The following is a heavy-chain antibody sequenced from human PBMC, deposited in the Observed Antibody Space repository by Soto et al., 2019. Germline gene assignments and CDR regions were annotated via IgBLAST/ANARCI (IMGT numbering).Heavy chain of an antibody. J-gene: IGHJ4*02. CDR3: ARASPPRGSSSSCTFDY. V-gene: IGHV4-31*03. D-gene: IGHD6-6*01. CDR2: MYYSGST. Sequence: SETLSLTCTFSGGSISSGGYYWTWIRQHPGKGLEWIGYMYYSGSTYYNPSLKSRVTISVDTSNNQLSLRLSSVTAADTAVYYCARASPPRGSSSSCTFDYWGRGTLVTVSS. CDR1: GGSISSGGYY.